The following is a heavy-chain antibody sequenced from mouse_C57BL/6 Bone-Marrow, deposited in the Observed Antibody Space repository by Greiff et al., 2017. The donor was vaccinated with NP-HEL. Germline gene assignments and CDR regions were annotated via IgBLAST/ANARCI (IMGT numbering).Heavy chain of an antibody. V-gene: IGHV14-2*01. CDR3: ARDYSSFYYYAMDY. CDR1: GFNIKDYY. D-gene: IGHD1-1*01. CDR2: IDPEDGET. Sequence: VQLQQSGAELVKPGASVKLSCTASGFNIKDYYMHWVKQRTEQGLEWIGRIDPEDGETKYAPKFQGKATIAADTSSNTAYLELSSLTSEDTAVYYGARDYSSFYYYAMDYWGQGTSVTVSS. J-gene: IGHJ4*01.